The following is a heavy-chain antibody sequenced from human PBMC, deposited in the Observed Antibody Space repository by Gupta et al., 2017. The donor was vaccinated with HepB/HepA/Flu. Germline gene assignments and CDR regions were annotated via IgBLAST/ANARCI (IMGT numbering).Heavy chain of an antibody. CDR1: EFTTGTYW. J-gene: IGHJ5*01. CDR2: ISDDGTMT. V-gene: IGHV3-74*03. CDR3: VRDSGEIQVLFDS. D-gene: IGHD3-10*01. Sequence: AQLVQSGGCLVNHGGSPRLFRHAYEFTTGTYWMTWVRQAPGKGLGGLSRISDDGTMTTYADSVKDRFAISRDIAQDTVYLQMNSLRVEDTAVYYCVRDSGEIQVLFDSWGQGTLVTVSS.